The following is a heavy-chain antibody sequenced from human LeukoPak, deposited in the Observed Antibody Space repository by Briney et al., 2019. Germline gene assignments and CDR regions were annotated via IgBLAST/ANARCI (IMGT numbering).Heavy chain of an antibody. Sequence: GGSLRLSCAASGFTFSSYGMSWVRQAPGKGLEWVSSISGSGGNTYYADSVKGRFTISRDNSKSTMYLQMNSLKAEDTAVYHCAKTNGYYDLWGQGTLVTVSS. CDR3: AKTNGYYDL. CDR1: GFTFSSYG. D-gene: IGHD3-22*01. V-gene: IGHV3-23*01. CDR2: ISGSGGNT. J-gene: IGHJ4*02.